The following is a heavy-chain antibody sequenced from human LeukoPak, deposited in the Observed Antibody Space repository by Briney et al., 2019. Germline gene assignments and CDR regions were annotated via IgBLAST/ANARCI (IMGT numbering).Heavy chain of an antibody. Sequence: PGGSLRLSCAASGFTFSSYEMNWVRQAPGKGLEWVSYISSSGSTIYYADSVKGRFTISRDSAKNSLYLQMNSLRAEDTAVYYCAIWYDSSDWADYWGQGTLVTVSS. J-gene: IGHJ4*02. D-gene: IGHD3-22*01. CDR1: GFTFSSYE. V-gene: IGHV3-48*03. CDR2: ISSSGSTI. CDR3: AIWYDSSDWADY.